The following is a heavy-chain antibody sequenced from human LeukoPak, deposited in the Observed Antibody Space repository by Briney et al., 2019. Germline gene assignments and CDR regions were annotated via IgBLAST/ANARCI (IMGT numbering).Heavy chain of an antibody. CDR1: GFTFSSYE. CDR2: ISSSGTTI. J-gene: IGHJ5*02. V-gene: IGHV3-48*03. CDR3: ARMLLLLSNWFDP. Sequence: GGSLRLSCAASGFTFSSYEMSSVRQAPGKGLEWVSYISSSGTTIYYADSVKGRFPISRDNTKNSLYLQMNGLRAEDTAVYYCARMLLLLSNWFDPWGQGTLVTVSS. D-gene: IGHD2/OR15-2a*01.